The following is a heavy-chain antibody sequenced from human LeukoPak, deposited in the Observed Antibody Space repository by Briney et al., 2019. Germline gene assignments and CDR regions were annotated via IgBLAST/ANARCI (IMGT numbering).Heavy chain of an antibody. D-gene: IGHD6-19*01. CDR1: GFTFSSYW. V-gene: IGHV3-74*01. CDR2: INRDGSST. CDR3: ARETFSGWHFDY. Sequence: GGSLRLSCAASGFTFSSYWMHWVRQAPGKGLLWVSRINRDGSSTSYADSVKGRFTISRDNAKNTLYLEMNSLRAEDTAVYYCARETFSGWHFDYWGQGTLVTVSS. J-gene: IGHJ4*02.